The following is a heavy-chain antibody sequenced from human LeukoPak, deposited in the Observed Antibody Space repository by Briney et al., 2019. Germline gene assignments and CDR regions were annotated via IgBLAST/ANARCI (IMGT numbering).Heavy chain of an antibody. Sequence: SETLSLTCAVYGGSFSGYYWSWIRQPPGKGLEWIGEINHSGSTNYNPSLKSRVTISVDTSKNQFSLKLSSVTAADTAVYYCARHQSSGWYAQHHFDYWGQGTLVTVSS. CDR3: ARHQSSGWYAQHHFDY. V-gene: IGHV4-34*01. D-gene: IGHD6-19*01. CDR1: GGSFSGYY. CDR2: INHSGST. J-gene: IGHJ4*02.